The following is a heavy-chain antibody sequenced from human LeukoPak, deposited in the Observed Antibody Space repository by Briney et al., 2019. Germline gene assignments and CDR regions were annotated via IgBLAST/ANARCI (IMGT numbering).Heavy chain of an antibody. CDR1: GGSISSYY. D-gene: IGHD3-10*01. J-gene: IGHJ4*02. CDR3: ARSVGFGEFHYDY. CDR2: IYYSGST. V-gene: IGHV4-59*01. Sequence: SETLSLNCTVSGGSISSYYWSWIRQPPGKGLEWIGYIYYSGSTNYNPSLKSRVTISVDTSKNQFSLKLSSVTAADTAVYYCARSVGFGEFHYDYWGQGTLVTVSS.